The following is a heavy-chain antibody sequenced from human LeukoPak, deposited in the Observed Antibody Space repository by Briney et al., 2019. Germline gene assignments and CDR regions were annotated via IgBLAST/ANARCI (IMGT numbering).Heavy chain of an antibody. Sequence: PSETLSLTCSVCGDSLSHLYWTWIRQSPGKGLEWLGYIYTSGTKYNPSLNGRVTVSVDTSKNQFSLRLTSVTAAYTAVYYCAKHTTGARRESDYWGQGVLVTVSS. V-gene: IGHV4-4*08. CDR2: IYTSGT. CDR3: AKHTTGARRESDY. CDR1: GDSLSHLY. J-gene: IGHJ4*02. D-gene: IGHD1-1*01.